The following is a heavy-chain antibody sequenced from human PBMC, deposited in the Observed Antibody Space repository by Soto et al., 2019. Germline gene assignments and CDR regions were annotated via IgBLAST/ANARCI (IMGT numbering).Heavy chain of an antibody. CDR3: ARNQAKGIQLWLFDY. D-gene: IGHD5-18*01. J-gene: IGHJ4*02. CDR2: IYYSGST. Sequence: SETLSLTCTVSGGSISSYYWSWIRQPPGKGLEWIGYIYYSGSTNYNPSLKSRVTISVDTSKNQFPLKLSSVTAADTAVYYCARNQAKGIQLWLFDYWGQGTLVTVSS. V-gene: IGHV4-59*01. CDR1: GGSISSYY.